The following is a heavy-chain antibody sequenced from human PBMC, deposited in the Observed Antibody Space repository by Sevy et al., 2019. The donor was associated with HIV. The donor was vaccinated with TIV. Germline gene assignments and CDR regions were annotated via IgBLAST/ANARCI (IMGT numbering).Heavy chain of an antibody. V-gene: IGHV3-11*01. CDR3: ARSHSALSRYKDYSGGKYYGMDV. J-gene: IGHJ6*02. CDR1: GFTFSDYY. Sequence: GGSLRLSCAASGFTFSDYYMSWIRQAPGKGLEWVSYISSSGSTIYYADSVKGRFTISRDNAKNSLYLQMNSLRAEDTAVNYCARSHSALSRYKDYSGGKYYGMDVWGQGTTVTVSS. D-gene: IGHD2-15*01. CDR2: ISSSGSTI.